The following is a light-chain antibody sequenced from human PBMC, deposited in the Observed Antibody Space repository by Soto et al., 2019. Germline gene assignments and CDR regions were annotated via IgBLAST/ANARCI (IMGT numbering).Light chain of an antibody. CDR2: AAS. Sequence: DIQMTQSPASLSASVGDRVTITCGASQSISSYLYWYQQKPGKAPKLLIYAASSLQSGVPSRFSGSGYGTDLTLTISSLQTEDFATYYCQHYNSYSEAFGQGTKVDIK. J-gene: IGKJ1*01. V-gene: IGKV1-39*01. CDR1: QSISSY. CDR3: QHYNSYSEA.